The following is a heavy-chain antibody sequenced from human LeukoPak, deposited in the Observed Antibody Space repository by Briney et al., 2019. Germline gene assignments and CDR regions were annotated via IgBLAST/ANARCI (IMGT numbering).Heavy chain of an antibody. V-gene: IGHV3-30*18. Sequence: PGGSLRLSCAASGFTFSSYGMHWVRQAPGKGLEWVAVISYDGSNEYYADSVKGRFTISRDNSKNTLYLQMNSLRAEDTAVYYCAKGGWGYGSGSYDYWGQGTLVTVSS. D-gene: IGHD3-10*01. CDR1: GFTFSSYG. CDR2: ISYDGSNE. CDR3: AKGGWGYGSGSYDY. J-gene: IGHJ4*02.